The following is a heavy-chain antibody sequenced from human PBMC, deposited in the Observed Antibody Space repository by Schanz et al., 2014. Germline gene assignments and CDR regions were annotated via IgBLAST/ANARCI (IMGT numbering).Heavy chain of an antibody. CDR2: ISNGGGYI. Sequence: EVQLLESGGGLVQPGGSLRLSCAASGFTFRNYAMSWVRQPPGKGLEWVSSISNGGGYIYYADSVKGRFTISRDNAKNSVYLQMHSLRAEDTALYFCATDYSGGGCHIWGQGTMVTVSS. D-gene: IGHD6-19*01. CDR3: ATDYSGGGCHI. CDR1: GFTFRNYA. J-gene: IGHJ3*02. V-gene: IGHV3-21*01.